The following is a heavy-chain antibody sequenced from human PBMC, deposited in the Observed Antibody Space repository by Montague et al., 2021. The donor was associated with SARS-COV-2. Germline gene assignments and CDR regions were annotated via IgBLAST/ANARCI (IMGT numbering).Heavy chain of an antibody. D-gene: IGHD2-2*01. CDR1: GDSVSSNIAT. Sequence: CAISGDSVSSNIATWNWIRQSPSRGLEWLGRTYYRSKWYNDYAECVKSRITIDPDTSKHQFSLHLNSVTPEDTAVYHCARIPVGSKYYFDFWGQGTLVTVSS. V-gene: IGHV6-1*01. J-gene: IGHJ4*02. CDR3: ARIPVGSKYYFDF. CDR2: TYYRSKWYN.